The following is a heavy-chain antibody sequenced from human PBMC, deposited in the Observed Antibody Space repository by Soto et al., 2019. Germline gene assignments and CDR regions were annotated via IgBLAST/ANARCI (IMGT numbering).Heavy chain of an antibody. Sequence: QVQLQESGPGLVNPSQTLSLTCTVSGDSIKSDIFYWAWVRQRRGEGLEWTGYIHSSGCSHYGATTYYIPSLKSRLTLSVDASKNEFSLEMSSVTAADTAVYYCSRGTVGYCSTGVCSGYADHWVQGTRVTVSS. CDR2: IHSSGCSHYGATT. D-gene: IGHD2-8*01. V-gene: IGHV4-31*03. CDR1: GDSIKSDIFY. CDR3: SRGTVGYCSTGVCSGYADH. J-gene: IGHJ4*02.